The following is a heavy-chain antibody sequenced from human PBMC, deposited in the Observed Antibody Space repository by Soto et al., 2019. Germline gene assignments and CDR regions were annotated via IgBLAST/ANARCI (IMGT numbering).Heavy chain of an antibody. CDR1: GYAFTTYG. Sequence: QVHLVQSGAEVKKPGASVKVSGQGSGYAFTTYGITWVRQAPGQGLEWMGWISAHNGNTNSAQKLQGRVTVTRDTSTSTAYMELRSLRYDDTAVYYCARGRYGDYWGQGALVTVSS. CDR3: ARGRYGDY. V-gene: IGHV1-18*01. D-gene: IGHD1-1*01. CDR2: ISAHNGNT. J-gene: IGHJ4*02.